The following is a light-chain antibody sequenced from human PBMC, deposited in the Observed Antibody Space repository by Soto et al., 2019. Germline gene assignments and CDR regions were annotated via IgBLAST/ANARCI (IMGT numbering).Light chain of an antibody. CDR1: SSNIGSNT. V-gene: IGLV1-44*01. CDR3: AAWDDSLNAWV. J-gene: IGLJ3*02. CDR2: SNN. Sequence: QSVLTQPPSASGTSGQRVTLSCSGSSSNIGSNTVNWYQQLPGTAPKRLIYSNNQRPSGVPDRFSGPKFGTSASLAISGLLSEDEADYYCAAWDDSLNAWVFGGGTKLTVL.